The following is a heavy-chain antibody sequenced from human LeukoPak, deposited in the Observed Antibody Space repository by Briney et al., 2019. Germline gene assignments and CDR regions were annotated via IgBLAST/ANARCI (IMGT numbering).Heavy chain of an antibody. J-gene: IGHJ4*02. V-gene: IGHV3-23*01. D-gene: IGHD3-9*01. CDR3: AKAEGYDILTGLDY. CDR1: GFAFSSYA. CDR2: IGASGGST. Sequence: GGSLRLSCATSGFAFSSYAMSWVRQAPGKGLEWVSGIGASGGSTYYADSVKGRFTISRDNSKNTLYLQMNSLRTEDTAVYYCAKAEGYDILTGLDYWGQGTLVTVSS.